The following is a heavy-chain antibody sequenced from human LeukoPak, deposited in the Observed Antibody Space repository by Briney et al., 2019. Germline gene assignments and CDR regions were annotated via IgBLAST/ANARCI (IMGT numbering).Heavy chain of an antibody. CDR1: GFTFSSYW. Sequence: GGSLRLSCEASGFTFSSYWMNWVPQAPGKGLEWLTNIRQDGNEQLYGDSVKGRFTMSRDNAKNSLYLEMNSLRAEDTAVYYCVRDVSGSSYGDCWGQGTLVTVSS. CDR2: IRQDGNEQ. J-gene: IGHJ4*02. D-gene: IGHD5-18*01. V-gene: IGHV3-7*01. CDR3: VRDVSGSSYGDC.